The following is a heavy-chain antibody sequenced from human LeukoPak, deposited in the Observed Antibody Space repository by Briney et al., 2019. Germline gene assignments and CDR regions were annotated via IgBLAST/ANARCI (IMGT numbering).Heavy chain of an antibody. CDR2: ISGSGGST. CDR1: GFTFSSYG. Sequence: GGSLRLSCAASGFTFSSYGMHWVRQAPGKGLEWVSAISGSGGSTYYADSVKGRFTISRDNSKNTLYLQMNSLRAEDTAVYYCAKSRYYYGSGSYYWFDPWGQGTLVTVSS. V-gene: IGHV3-23*01. J-gene: IGHJ5*02. D-gene: IGHD3-10*01. CDR3: AKSRYYYGSGSYYWFDP.